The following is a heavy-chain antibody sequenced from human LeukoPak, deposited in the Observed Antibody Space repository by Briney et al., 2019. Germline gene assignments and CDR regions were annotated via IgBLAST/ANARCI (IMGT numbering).Heavy chain of an antibody. V-gene: IGHV3-20*04. J-gene: IGHJ6*03. Sequence: GGSLRLSCAASGFTFDDYGMSWVRQAPGKGLEWVSGINWNGGSTGYADSVKGRFTISRDNAKNSLYLQMNSLRAEDTALYYCARESSSSHLSVYYYYMDVWGKGTTVTVSS. CDR1: GFTFDDYG. D-gene: IGHD6-6*01. CDR3: ARESSSSHLSVYYYYMDV. CDR2: INWNGGST.